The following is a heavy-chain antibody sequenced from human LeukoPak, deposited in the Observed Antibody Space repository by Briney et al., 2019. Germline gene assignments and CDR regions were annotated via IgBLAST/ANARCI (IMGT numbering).Heavy chain of an antibody. Sequence: GGSLRLSCTASRFTFGDYSMNWVRQAPGKGLEWVGFIRSKTYDGTTEYAASVKGRFTISRDNAKNSLYLQMNSLRAEDTAVYYCAREGDTYGPQVDYYFDYWGQGTLVTVSS. CDR3: AREGDTYGPQVDYYFDY. J-gene: IGHJ4*02. D-gene: IGHD5-18*01. CDR1: RFTFGDYS. CDR2: IRSKTYDGTT. V-gene: IGHV3-49*04.